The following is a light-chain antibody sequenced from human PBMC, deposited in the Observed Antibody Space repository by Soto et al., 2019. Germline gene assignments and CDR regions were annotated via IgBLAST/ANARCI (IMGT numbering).Light chain of an antibody. Sequence: EIVMTQSPATLSVSPGERGTLSCGASQSVSSNLAWYQQKPGQAPRLLINGASTRATGIPARFSGSGSGTEFTLTISSLQSEDFAVYYCQQYNNWPLTFGQGTRLEIK. CDR1: QSVSSN. J-gene: IGKJ5*01. CDR3: QQYNNWPLT. V-gene: IGKV3-15*01. CDR2: GAS.